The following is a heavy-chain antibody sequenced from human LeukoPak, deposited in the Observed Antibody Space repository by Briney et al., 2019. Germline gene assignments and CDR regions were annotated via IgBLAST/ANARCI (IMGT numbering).Heavy chain of an antibody. CDR2: ISSSSSYI. Sequence: GGSLRLSCEASGFTFSSYNMNWVSHAPGKGLEWVSSISSSSSYIYYADSVKGRFTISRDNAKNSLYLQMNSLRAEDTAVYYCARDLIQLWLIDHWGQGTLVTVSS. J-gene: IGHJ4*02. V-gene: IGHV3-21*01. CDR1: GFTFSSYN. D-gene: IGHD5-18*01. CDR3: ARDLIQLWLIDH.